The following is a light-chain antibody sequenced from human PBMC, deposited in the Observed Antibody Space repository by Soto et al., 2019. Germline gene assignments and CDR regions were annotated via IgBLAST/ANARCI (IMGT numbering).Light chain of an antibody. CDR3: QQRSNWPVT. Sequence: EIVMTQSPATLSVSPGARATLSCRASQGVSSYLAWYQQKPGQAPRLLIYDASNRATGIPARFSGSGSGTDFTLTISSLEPEDFAVYYCQQRSNWPVTFGQGTRLEIK. CDR1: QGVSSY. CDR2: DAS. V-gene: IGKV3D-11*01. J-gene: IGKJ5*01.